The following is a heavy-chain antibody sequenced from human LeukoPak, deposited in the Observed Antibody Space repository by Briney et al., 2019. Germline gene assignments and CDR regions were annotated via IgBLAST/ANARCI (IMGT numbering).Heavy chain of an antibody. CDR3: ARDRGESSSFYYYYGMDV. CDR1: GGSISSYY. V-gene: IGHV4-59*01. CDR2: IYYSGST. Sequence: SETLSLTCTVSGGSISSYYWSWIRQPPGKGLEWIGYIYYSGSTNYNPSLKSRVTISVDTSKNQFSLKLSSVTAADTAVYYCARDRGESSSFYYYYGMDVWGQGTTVTVSS. D-gene: IGHD6-6*01. J-gene: IGHJ6*02.